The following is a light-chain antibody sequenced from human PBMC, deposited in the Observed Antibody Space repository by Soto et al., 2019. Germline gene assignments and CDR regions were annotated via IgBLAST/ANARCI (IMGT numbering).Light chain of an antibody. J-gene: IGLJ2*01. V-gene: IGLV2-14*03. CDR2: DVT. CDR1: SSDIGAYNY. CDR3: SSYTTSTTLV. Sequence: QSALTQPASVSGSPGQSITLFCTGTSSDIGAYNYVSWYQQHPGKAPKLLIYDVTNRPSGVSDRFSGSKSGNTASLTISGLQAEDEADYYCSSYTTSTTLVFGGGTKVTVL.